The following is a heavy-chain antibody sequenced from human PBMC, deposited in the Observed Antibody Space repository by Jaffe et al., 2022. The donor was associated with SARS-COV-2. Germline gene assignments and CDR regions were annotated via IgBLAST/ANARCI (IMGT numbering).Heavy chain of an antibody. Sequence: QVQLVQSGAEVKKPGASVKVSCKASGYTFTSYAMHWVRQAPGQRLEWMGWINAGNGNTKYSQKFQGRVTITRDTSASTAYMELSSLRSEDTAVYYCARVSVVTAIHYYYYGMDVWGQGTTVTVSS. CDR2: INAGNGNT. CDR1: GYTFTSYA. CDR3: ARVSVVTAIHYYYYGMDV. V-gene: IGHV1-3*01. D-gene: IGHD2-21*02. J-gene: IGHJ6*02.